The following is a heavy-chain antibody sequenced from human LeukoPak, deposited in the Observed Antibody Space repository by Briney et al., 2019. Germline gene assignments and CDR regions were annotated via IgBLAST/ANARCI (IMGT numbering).Heavy chain of an antibody. J-gene: IGHJ4*02. CDR3: TTRLQHHFDY. D-gene: IGHD4-11*01. Sequence: PGGSLRLSCAASGFTFSSYTMNWVRQTPGKGVEGVSTISDRARNTNYADSVNGRFTISRDDSLNMVYLQMDRLTVEDTAVYYCTTRLQHHFDYWGQGTQVTVSS. CDR2: ISDRARNT. CDR1: GFTFSSYT. V-gene: IGHV3-23*01.